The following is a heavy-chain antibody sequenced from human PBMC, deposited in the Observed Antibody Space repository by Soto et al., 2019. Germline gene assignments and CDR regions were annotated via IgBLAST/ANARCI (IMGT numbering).Heavy chain of an antibody. CDR1: GYSISSGYY. Sequence: SETLSLTCAVSGYSISSGYYWGWIRQPPGKGLEWIGSIYHSGRTYYNPSLKSRLTISLDTSKNQFSLKLTSVTAADTALYFCANTSGRLPYWGQGTLVTVSS. CDR2: IYHSGRT. V-gene: IGHV4-38-2*01. J-gene: IGHJ4*02. CDR3: ANTSGRLPY. D-gene: IGHD1-26*01.